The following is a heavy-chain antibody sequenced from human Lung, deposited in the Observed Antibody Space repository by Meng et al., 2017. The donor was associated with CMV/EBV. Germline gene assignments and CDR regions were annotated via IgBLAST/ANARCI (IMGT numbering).Heavy chain of an antibody. CDR2: ISGSGGST. CDR1: AFTFGNYA. V-gene: IGHV3-23*01. Sequence: AASAFTFGNYAMSWVRQAPGKGLEWVSAISGSGGSTYFADSVKGRFTISRDNSKNTLYLQINSLRAEDTAVYYCAKNAKLSSGYFDYWGQGTLVTVSS. CDR3: AKNAKLSSGYFDY. D-gene: IGHD6-6*01. J-gene: IGHJ4*02.